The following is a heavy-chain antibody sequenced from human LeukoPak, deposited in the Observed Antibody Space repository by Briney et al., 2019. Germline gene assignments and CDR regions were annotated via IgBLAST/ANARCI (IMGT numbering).Heavy chain of an antibody. J-gene: IGHJ6*02. D-gene: IGHD2-15*01. Sequence: SETLSLTCTVSGGSISSSTSCWSWVRQPPGKGLEWIGEINHSGSTNYNPSLKSRVTISVDTSKNHFSLKLTSVTAADTAVYYCASSGTRRYYYYYGMDVWGQGTTVTVSS. CDR3: ASSGTRRYYYYYGMDV. V-gene: IGHV4-4*02. CDR2: INHSGST. CDR1: GGSISSSTSC.